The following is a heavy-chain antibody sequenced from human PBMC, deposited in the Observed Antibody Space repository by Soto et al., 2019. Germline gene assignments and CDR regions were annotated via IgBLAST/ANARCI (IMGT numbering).Heavy chain of an antibody. CDR3: ARHVIDTVVVPAADPNWFDP. J-gene: IGHJ5*02. CDR1: GYSFTSYW. CDR2: IDPSDSYT. Sequence: PGESLKISCKGSGYSFTSYWISWVRQMPGKGLEWMGRIDPSDSYTNYSPSFQGHVTISADKSISTAYLQWSSLKASDTAMYYCARHVIDTVVVPAADPNWFDPWGQGTLVTVSS. V-gene: IGHV5-10-1*01. D-gene: IGHD2-2*01.